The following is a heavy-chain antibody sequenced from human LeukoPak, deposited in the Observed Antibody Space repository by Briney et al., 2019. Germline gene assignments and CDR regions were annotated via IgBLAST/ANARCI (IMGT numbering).Heavy chain of an antibody. CDR1: GGTFSSYA. CDR3: ARAVGSGYSGYAASEY. V-gene: IGHV1-69*05. D-gene: IGHD5-12*01. Sequence: SVKVSCKASGGTFSSYAISWVRQAPGQGLEWMGGIIPIFGTANYAQKFQGRVTITTDESTSTAYMELSSLRSEDTAVYYCARAVGSGYSGYAASEYWGQGTLVTVSS. CDR2: IIPIFGTA. J-gene: IGHJ4*02.